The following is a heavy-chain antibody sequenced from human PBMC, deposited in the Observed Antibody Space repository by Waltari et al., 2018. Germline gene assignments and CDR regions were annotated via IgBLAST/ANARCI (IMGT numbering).Heavy chain of an antibody. J-gene: IGHJ6*03. CDR1: GFTFSTYV. Sequence: EVQLLESGGGLVQPGGSLRLSCAVSGFTFSTYVISWFRQAPGKGLEWVSVIYSDETTKYADSVKGRFSISRDNSRNMVYLQMHSLRPEDTAVYFCAKEDYYYMDVWGEGTTVTVFS. CDR3: AKEDYYYMDV. V-gene: IGHV3-23*03. CDR2: IYSDETT.